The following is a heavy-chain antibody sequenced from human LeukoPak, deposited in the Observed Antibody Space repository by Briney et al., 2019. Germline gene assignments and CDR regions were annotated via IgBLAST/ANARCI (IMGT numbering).Heavy chain of an antibody. CDR3: ARDQGLTAPPPYGLDV. CDR1: GGTFSSSA. D-gene: IGHD5-18*01. Sequence: ASVKVSCKASGGTFSSSAITWVRQAPGQGLEWMGRIIPVLNITSYAQKFQGSVTITADTSTSTVYTELSSLRSEETAVYYCARDQGLTAPPPYGLDVWGQGTTVIVSS. J-gene: IGHJ6*02. V-gene: IGHV1-69*04. CDR2: IIPVLNIT.